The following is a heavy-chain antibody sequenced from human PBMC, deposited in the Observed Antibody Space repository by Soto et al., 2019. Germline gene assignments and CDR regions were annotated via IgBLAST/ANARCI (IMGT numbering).Heavy chain of an antibody. D-gene: IGHD2-2*01. V-gene: IGHV1-69*12. Sequence: QVQLVQSGAEVKKPGSSVKVSCKASGGTFSSYAISWVRQAPGQGLEWMGGIIPIFGTANYAQKFQGRVTITADETTSTAYMDLSSLGSEGTTVYYSARHVPAGGYYYGMDVWGQGTTVTVSS. J-gene: IGHJ6*02. CDR2: IIPIFGTA. CDR3: ARHVPAGGYYYGMDV. CDR1: GGTFSSYA.